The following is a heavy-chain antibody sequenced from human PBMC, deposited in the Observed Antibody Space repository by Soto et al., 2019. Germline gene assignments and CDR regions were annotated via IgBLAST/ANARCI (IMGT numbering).Heavy chain of an antibody. CDR1: GFTFSSYS. V-gene: IGHV3-21*01. CDR3: ARARGSGSRQLYYYYYMDV. CDR2: ISSSSSYI. J-gene: IGHJ6*03. D-gene: IGHD3-10*01. Sequence: EVQLVESGGGLVKPGGSLRLSCAASGFTFSSYSMNWVRQAPGKGLEWVSSISSSSSYIYYADSVKGRFTISRDNAKNSLYLQMNSLRAEDTAVYYCARARGSGSRQLYYYYYMDVWGKGTTVTVSS.